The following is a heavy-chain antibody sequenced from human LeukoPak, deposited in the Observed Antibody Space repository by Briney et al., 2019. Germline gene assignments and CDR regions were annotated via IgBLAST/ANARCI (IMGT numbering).Heavy chain of an antibody. J-gene: IGHJ4*02. CDR1: GDSISSGGYS. V-gene: IGHV4-61*08. CDR2: IFPSGKT. D-gene: IGHD3-22*01. CDR3: ARHPRVAAAGGYYDDFYFDY. Sequence: SETLSLTCAVSGDSISSGGYSWSWIRQPPGKGLEWIGAIFPSGKTNYRPSLKSRLSTSVDTSKGQLSLTLTSVTAADTATYFCARHPRVAAAGGYYDDFYFDYWGQGARVTVSS.